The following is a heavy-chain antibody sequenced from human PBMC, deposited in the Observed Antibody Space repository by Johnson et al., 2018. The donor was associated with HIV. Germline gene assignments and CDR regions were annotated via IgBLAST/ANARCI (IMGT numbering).Heavy chain of an antibody. V-gene: IGHV3-30*18. Sequence: VQLVESGGGVVQPGRSLRLSCAVSGFTFRSYGVHWVRQAPGKGLAWVAVISYDGSNDYYADSVKGRFTISRDNSTNTVYLEMNSLRAEDTAVYYCAKGGIDAFDIWGQGTMVTVSS. D-gene: IGHD6-25*01. CDR1: GFTFRSYG. CDR2: ISYDGSND. CDR3: AKGGIDAFDI. J-gene: IGHJ3*02.